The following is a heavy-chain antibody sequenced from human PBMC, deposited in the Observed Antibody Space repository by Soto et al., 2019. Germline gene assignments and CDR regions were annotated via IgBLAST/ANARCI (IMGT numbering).Heavy chain of an antibody. D-gene: IGHD2-2*03. CDR1: GGSFSGYY. Sequence: QVQLQQWGAGLLKPSETLSLTCGVYGGSFSGYYWTWIRQPPGKGLEWIGEITQSGSTNYTPSLTRRVSISIDTSQNQFSLKRTSVTAADTAVYYCARDWMKWGQGTLVTVSS. J-gene: IGHJ4*02. V-gene: IGHV4-34*02. CDR2: ITQSGST. CDR3: ARDWMK.